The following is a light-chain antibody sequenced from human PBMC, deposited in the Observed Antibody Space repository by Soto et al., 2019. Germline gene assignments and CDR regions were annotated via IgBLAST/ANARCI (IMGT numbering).Light chain of an antibody. Sequence: QSVLTQPASVSGSPGQSITISCTGTSGDVGAYDYVCWYQQHPGRAPKLIIYDVSDRPSGVSNRFSGSKSDDTASLTISGLQAGDEADYYCSSYTSGGTLVFGGGTQLTVL. V-gene: IGLV2-14*03. CDR2: DVS. CDR1: SGDVGAYDY. J-gene: IGLJ2*01. CDR3: SSYTSGGTLV.